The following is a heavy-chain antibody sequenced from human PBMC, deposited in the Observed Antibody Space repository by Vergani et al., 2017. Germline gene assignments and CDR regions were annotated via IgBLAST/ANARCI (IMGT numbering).Heavy chain of an antibody. CDR2: ISYDGSNK. D-gene: IGHD2-15*01. J-gene: IGHJ5*02. V-gene: IGHV3-30*03. CDR1: GFTFSSYG. Sequence: QVQLVESGGGVVQPGRSLRLSCAASGFTFSSYGLHWVRQAPGKGLEWVAVISYDGSNKYYADSVKGRFTISRDNSKNTLYLQMNSLRAEDTAVYYCARDIVVVVAARRGGGFDPWGQGTLVTVSS. CDR3: ARDIVVVVAARRGGGFDP.